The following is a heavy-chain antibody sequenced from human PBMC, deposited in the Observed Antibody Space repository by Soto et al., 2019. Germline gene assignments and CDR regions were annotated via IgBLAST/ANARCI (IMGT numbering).Heavy chain of an antibody. CDR1: GYTFNRYG. CDR2: ISGYNETT. V-gene: IGHV1-18*01. CDR3: AREGYCSSGSCALYSHDYFGMDV. J-gene: IGHJ6*02. D-gene: IGHD2-15*01. Sequence: QVQLVQSGAEVKKPGASVKLSCKASGYTFNRYGISWVRQAPGQGLEWMGWISGYNETTNYAQNFQGRVTMTTDTSTTAAYMELRSLTSDDTAVYFCAREGYCSSGSCALYSHDYFGMDVWGQGTTVTVSS.